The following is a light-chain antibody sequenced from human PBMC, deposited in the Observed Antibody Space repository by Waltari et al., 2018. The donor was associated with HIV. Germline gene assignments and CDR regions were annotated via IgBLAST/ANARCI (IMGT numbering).Light chain of an antibody. Sequence: SYVLTQPPSVSVAPRQTARITCGGNNIGSKSVHWYQQKPGQAPVLVINDDSDRPSGIPERCSGSNSGNTATLTISRVEAGDEADYYCQVWDNSSDHFYVFGTGTKVTVL. CDR1: NIGSKS. CDR3: QVWDNSSDHFYV. CDR2: DDS. V-gene: IGLV3-21*02. J-gene: IGLJ1*01.